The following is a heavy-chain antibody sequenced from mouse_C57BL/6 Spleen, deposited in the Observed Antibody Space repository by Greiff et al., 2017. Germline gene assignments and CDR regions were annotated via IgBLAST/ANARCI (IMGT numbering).Heavy chain of an antibody. V-gene: IGHV5-4*01. CDR3: ARDEGSSFLWYFDV. D-gene: IGHD1-1*01. J-gene: IGHJ1*03. Sequence: EVKVVESGGGLVKPGGSLKLSCAASGFTFSSYAMSWVRQTPEKRLEWVATISDGGSYTYYPDNVKGRFTISRDNAKNNLYLQMSHLKSEDTAMYYCARDEGSSFLWYFDVWGTGTTVTVAS. CDR1: GFTFSSYA. CDR2: ISDGGSYT.